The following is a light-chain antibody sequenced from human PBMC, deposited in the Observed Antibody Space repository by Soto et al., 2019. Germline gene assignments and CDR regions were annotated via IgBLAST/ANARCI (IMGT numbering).Light chain of an antibody. Sequence: EILLTQSPATLSLSPGERVTLSCGAGQSVTSSYLAWYQQKPGLAPRLLIYDASKRATGIPDRFRGSGSGTDFTLTISTLEPEDFAVYYCLQYGSSPRTFGQGTKVDIK. CDR2: DAS. V-gene: IGKV3D-20*01. J-gene: IGKJ1*01. CDR3: LQYGSSPRT. CDR1: QSVTSSY.